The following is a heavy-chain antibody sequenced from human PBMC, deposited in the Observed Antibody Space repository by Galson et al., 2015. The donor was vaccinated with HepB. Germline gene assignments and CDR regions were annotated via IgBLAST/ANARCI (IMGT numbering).Heavy chain of an antibody. CDR1: GFTFSSYA. V-gene: IGHV3-30*04. J-gene: IGHJ4*02. Sequence: SLRLSCAASGFTFSSYAMHWVRQAPGKGLEWVAVISYDGSNKYYADSVKGRFTISRDNSKNTLYLQMNSLRAEDTAVYYCARDYYDSSGSGAYFDYWGQGTLVTVSS. CDR2: ISYDGSNK. CDR3: ARDYYDSSGSGAYFDY. D-gene: IGHD3-22*01.